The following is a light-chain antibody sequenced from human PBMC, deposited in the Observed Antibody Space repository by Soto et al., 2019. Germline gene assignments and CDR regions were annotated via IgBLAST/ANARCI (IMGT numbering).Light chain of an antibody. J-gene: IGLJ2*01. Sequence: QSVLTQPASVSGSPGQSITISCTGTSSDIGDYKFVSWYQHHPGNAPKLIIYDVSHRPSGVSNRFSGSKSGNTASLSISGLQAEDEADYYCSSYVSMNSVIFGGGTKVTVL. CDR2: DVS. V-gene: IGLV2-14*03. CDR3: SSYVSMNSVI. CDR1: SSDIGDYKF.